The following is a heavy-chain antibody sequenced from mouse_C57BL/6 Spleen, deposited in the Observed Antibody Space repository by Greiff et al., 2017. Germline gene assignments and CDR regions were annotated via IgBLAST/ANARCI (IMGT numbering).Heavy chain of an antibody. CDR1: GYTFTDYY. V-gene: IGHV1-26*01. Sequence: VQLQQSGPELVKPGASVKISCKASGYTFTDYYMTWVKQSHGKSLEWIGDINPNNGGTSYNQKFKGKSTLTVDKSSNTAYMELRSLTSEDTAVYYCARDDAMDYWGQGTSVTVSS. CDR3: ARDDAMDY. J-gene: IGHJ4*01. CDR2: INPNNGGT.